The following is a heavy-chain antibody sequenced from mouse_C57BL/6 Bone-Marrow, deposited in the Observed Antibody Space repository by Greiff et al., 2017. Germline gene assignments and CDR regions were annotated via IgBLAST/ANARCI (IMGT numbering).Heavy chain of an antibody. CDR3: ARSRYGYDHY. CDR1: GYTFTSYG. J-gene: IGHJ2*01. Sequence: VKLQESGAELARPGASVKLSCKASGYTFTSYGISWVKQRTGQGLEWIGEIYPRSGNTYYNEKFKGKATLTADKSSSTAYMELRSLTSEDAAVYFGARSRYGYDHYWGQGTTLTVSS. D-gene: IGHD2-2*01. CDR2: IYPRSGNT. V-gene: IGHV1-81*01.